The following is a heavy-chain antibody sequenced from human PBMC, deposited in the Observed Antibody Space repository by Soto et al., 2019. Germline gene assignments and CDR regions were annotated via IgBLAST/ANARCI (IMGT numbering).Heavy chain of an antibody. D-gene: IGHD6-6*01. CDR1: GGTFSSYA. V-gene: IGHV1-69*06. J-gene: IGHJ3*02. CDR3: ARSSSPLDAFDI. CDR2: IIPIFGTA. Sequence: SVKVSCKASGGTFSSYAISWVRQAPGQGLEWMGGIIPIFGTANYAQKFQGRVTITADRSTSTAYMELSSLRSEDTAVYYCARSSSPLDAFDIWGQGTMVTVS.